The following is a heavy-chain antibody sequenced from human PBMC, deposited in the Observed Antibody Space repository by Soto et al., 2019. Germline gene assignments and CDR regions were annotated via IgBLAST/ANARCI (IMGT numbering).Heavy chain of an antibody. D-gene: IGHD2-15*01. CDR1: GVSISSGNSY. J-gene: IGHJ4*01. V-gene: IGHV4-30-4*01. CDR2: IYYSGST. Sequence: QVQLQESGPGLVKPSQTLSLTCTVSGVSISSGNSYWSWIRQPPGKGLEWIGYIYYSGSTYYNPSLKSQVTISVDTSKNQFSLKLSSVTAADTAVYYCARVPVVVAALYLDYWGQGSLVTVSS. CDR3: ARVPVVVAALYLDY.